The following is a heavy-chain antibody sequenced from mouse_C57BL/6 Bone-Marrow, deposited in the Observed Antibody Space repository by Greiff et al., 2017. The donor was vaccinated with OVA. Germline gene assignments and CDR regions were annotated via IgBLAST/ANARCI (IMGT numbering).Heavy chain of an antibody. CDR3: TRFTTVVYAMDY. Sequence: DVKLVESGGGLVQPGGSMKLSCAASGFTFSDAWMDWVRQSPEKGLEWVAEIRNKANNHATYYAESVKGRFTISRDDSKSSVYLQMNSLRAEDTGIYYCTRFTTVVYAMDYWGQGTSVTVSS. J-gene: IGHJ4*01. CDR1: GFTFSDAW. V-gene: IGHV6-6*01. D-gene: IGHD1-1*01. CDR2: IRNKANNHAT.